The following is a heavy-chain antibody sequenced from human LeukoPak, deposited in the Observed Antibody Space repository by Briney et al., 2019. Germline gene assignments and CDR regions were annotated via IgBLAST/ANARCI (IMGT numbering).Heavy chain of an antibody. D-gene: IGHD2-2*01. CDR1: GFTFSSYT. CDR3: ARGRSTNFLDV. V-gene: IGHV3-23*01. J-gene: IGHJ6*02. CDR2: ISGSGGST. Sequence: PGGSLRLSCAASGFTFSSYTMSWVRQAPGKGLEWVSSISGSGGSTYYADAVNGRFTISRDNAKNTLYLQMNSLRAEDTAVYYCARGRSTNFLDVWGQGTTVTVSS.